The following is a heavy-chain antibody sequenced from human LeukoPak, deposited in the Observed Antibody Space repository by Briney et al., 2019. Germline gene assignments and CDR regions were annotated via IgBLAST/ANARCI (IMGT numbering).Heavy chain of an antibody. Sequence: PGGSLRLSCAASGFRFSSHAMHWVRQAPGKGLEWLALITYDGSAEYYADSVKGRFIISRDDSKSTLYLEMNGLRPDDRGVYFCAGDRFVTRGFAVSECWGQGTPVTVSS. D-gene: IGHD3-10*01. CDR2: ITYDGSAE. CDR1: GFRFSSHA. J-gene: IGHJ1*01. CDR3: AGDRFVTRGFAVSEC. V-gene: IGHV3-30-3*01.